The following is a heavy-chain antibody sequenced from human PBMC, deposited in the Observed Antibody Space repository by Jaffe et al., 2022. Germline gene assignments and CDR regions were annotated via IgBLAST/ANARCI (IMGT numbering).Heavy chain of an antibody. CDR3: ARGRPRIAAAGTHFDY. CDR2: INHSGST. D-gene: IGHD6-13*01. Sequence: QVQLQQWGAGLLKPSETLSLTCAVYGGSFSGYYWSWIRQPPGKGLEWIGEINHSGSTNYNPSLKSRVTISVDTSKNQFSLKLSSVTAADTAVYYCARGRPRIAAAGTHFDYWGQGTLVTVSS. V-gene: IGHV4-34*01. J-gene: IGHJ4*02. CDR1: GGSFSGYY.